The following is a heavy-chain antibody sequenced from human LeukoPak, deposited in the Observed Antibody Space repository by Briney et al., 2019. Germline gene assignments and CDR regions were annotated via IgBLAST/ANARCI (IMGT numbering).Heavy chain of an antibody. Sequence: ASVKVSCKASGGTFSSYTISWVGQAPGQGLEWMGRIIPILGIANYAQKLQGRVTITADKSTSTAYMELSSLRSEDTAVYYCANRRDGYIHFDYWGQGTLVTVSS. CDR3: ANRRDGYIHFDY. J-gene: IGHJ4*02. CDR2: IIPILGIA. V-gene: IGHV1-69*02. CDR1: GGTFSSYT. D-gene: IGHD5-24*01.